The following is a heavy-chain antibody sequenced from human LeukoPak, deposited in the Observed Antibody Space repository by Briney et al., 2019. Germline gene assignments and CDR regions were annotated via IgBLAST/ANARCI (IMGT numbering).Heavy chain of an antibody. CDR3: AKEVGVYYYDSSGLDY. J-gene: IGHJ4*02. Sequence: GGSLRLSCAASGFTFSSYSMNWVRQAPGKGLEWVSYISSGSSTIYYADSVKGRFTISRDNSKNTLYLQMNSLRAEDTAVYYCAKEVGVYYYDSSGLDYWGQGTLVTVSS. CDR1: GFTFSSYS. CDR2: ISSGSSTI. D-gene: IGHD3-22*01. V-gene: IGHV3-48*01.